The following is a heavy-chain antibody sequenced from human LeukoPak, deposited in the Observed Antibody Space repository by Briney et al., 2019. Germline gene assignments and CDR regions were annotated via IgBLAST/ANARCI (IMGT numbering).Heavy chain of an antibody. Sequence: SQTLSLTCTVSGGSISSGSYYWSRIRQPAGKGLEWIGRIYTSGSTNYNPSLKSRVTISVDTSKNQFSLKLSSVTAADTAVYYCARTQYDFWSGTYYFDYWGQGTLVTVSS. CDR2: IYTSGST. CDR1: GGSISSGSYY. D-gene: IGHD3-3*01. J-gene: IGHJ4*02. CDR3: ARTQYDFWSGTYYFDY. V-gene: IGHV4-61*02.